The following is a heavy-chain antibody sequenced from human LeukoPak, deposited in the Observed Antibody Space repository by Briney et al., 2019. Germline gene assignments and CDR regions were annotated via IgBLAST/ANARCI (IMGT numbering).Heavy chain of an antibody. J-gene: IGHJ4*02. D-gene: IGHD5-12*01. CDR3: PREEFRAYVPFFDY. CDR2: IRNKANSYTT. V-gene: IGHV3-72*01. CDR1: GFTCSYHY. Sequence: PGGSLTLSCSASGFTCSYHYMDWLRHAPGKGLQWVGRIRNKANSYTTEYAATVKGRFTISRDDSENSLYLQMSSLKPEDTAVYYCPREEFRAYVPFFDYWGQGALVTVSS.